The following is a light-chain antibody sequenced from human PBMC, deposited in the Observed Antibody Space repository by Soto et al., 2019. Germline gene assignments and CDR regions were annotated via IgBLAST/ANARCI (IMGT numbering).Light chain of an antibody. CDR2: KAS. V-gene: IGKV1-5*03. J-gene: IGKJ1*01. Sequence: DIQMTQSPSTLCVSVGDRVTITCRASQTISSWLAWYQQKPGKAPKLLIYKASTLKSGVPSRFSGSGSGTEFTLTISSLQPDDFATYYCHHYNSYSEAFGQGTKVDIK. CDR3: HHYNSYSEA. CDR1: QTISSW.